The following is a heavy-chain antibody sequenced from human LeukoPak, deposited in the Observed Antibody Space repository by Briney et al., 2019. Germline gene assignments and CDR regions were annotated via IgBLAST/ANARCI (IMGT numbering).Heavy chain of an antibody. V-gene: IGHV1-2*02. CDR2: INPNSGAT. J-gene: IGHJ4*02. Sequence: GASVKVSCKASGYTFTGYYMHWVRQAPGQGLEWMGWINPNSGATNYAQKFQGRVTMTRDTSTSTAYMELSRLRSDDTAVYYCARDRRGAYGDYATSYWGQGTLVTVSS. CDR1: GYTFTGYY. CDR3: ARDRRGAYGDYATSY. D-gene: IGHD4-17*01.